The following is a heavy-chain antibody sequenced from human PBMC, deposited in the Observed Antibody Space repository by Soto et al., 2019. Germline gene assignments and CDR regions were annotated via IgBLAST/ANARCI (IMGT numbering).Heavy chain of an antibody. J-gene: IGHJ4*02. Sequence: QVQLVRPGAELKKPGASVKVSCRASGYTFSSDDSPWVRQATGQGLEWRGWMNTNSGNIGYAQKFQGRVTMTRDTSITTAYMELSSLRSEDTALYYCARGLGYSTHWGQGTLVTVSS. V-gene: IGHV1-8*01. CDR3: ARGLGYSTH. D-gene: IGHD6-13*01. CDR2: MNTNSGNI. CDR1: GYTFSSDD.